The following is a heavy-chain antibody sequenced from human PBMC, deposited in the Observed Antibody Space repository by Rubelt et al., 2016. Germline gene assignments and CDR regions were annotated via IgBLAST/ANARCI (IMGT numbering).Heavy chain of an antibody. CDR3: ARDPGYSADY. D-gene: IGHD5-12*01. J-gene: IGHJ4*02. V-gene: IGHV4-59*01. CDR2: INSSGST. Sequence: QVQLQESGPGLMKSWETLSLTCTVSGGSLSSYYWSWIRQPPGKGLEWIGYINSSGSTKYSPSLKSRVTISVDTSKNHVSRKLSSVTAADTAVYYCARDPGYSADYWGQGTLVTVSS. CDR1: GGSLSSYY.